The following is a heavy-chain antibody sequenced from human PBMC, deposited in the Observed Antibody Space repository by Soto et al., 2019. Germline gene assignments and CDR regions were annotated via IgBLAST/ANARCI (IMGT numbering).Heavy chain of an antibody. CDR3: ARERRCSGGSCYLGIDAFDI. V-gene: IGHV1-69*04. D-gene: IGHD2-15*01. Sequence: SVKVSCKASGGTFSSYTISWMRQAPGQGLEWMGRIIPILGIANYAQKFQGRVTITADKSTSTAYMELSSLRSEDTAVYYCARERRCSGGSCYLGIDAFDIWGQGTMVTVSS. CDR1: GGTFSSYT. CDR2: IIPILGIA. J-gene: IGHJ3*02.